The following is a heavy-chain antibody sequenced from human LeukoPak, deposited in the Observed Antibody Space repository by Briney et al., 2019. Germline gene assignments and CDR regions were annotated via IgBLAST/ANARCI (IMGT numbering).Heavy chain of an antibody. CDR2: ISGTGGST. V-gene: IGHV3-23*01. Sequence: PGGSLRLSCAASGFTFSTYAMTWVRQAPGKGLEWVSLISGTGGSTYYADSVKGRFTISRDNSKNTLYLQMNSLRAEDTAVYYCARYSGTFSNSYFDCWGQGTLVTVSS. D-gene: IGHD1-26*01. J-gene: IGHJ4*02. CDR3: ARYSGTFSNSYFDC. CDR1: GFTFSTYA.